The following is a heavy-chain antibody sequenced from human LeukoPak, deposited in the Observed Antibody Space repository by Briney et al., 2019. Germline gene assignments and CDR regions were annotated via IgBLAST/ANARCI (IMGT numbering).Heavy chain of an antibody. CDR1: GGSVSSGSYY. D-gene: IGHD5-12*01. Sequence: SETLSLTCTVSGGSVSSGSYYWSWIRQPPGKGLEWIGYIYYSGSTNYNPSLKSRVTISVDTSKNQFSLKLSSVTAADTAVYYCARDASIVATIGGDYYYYGMDVWGQGTTVTVSS. J-gene: IGHJ6*02. V-gene: IGHV4-61*01. CDR3: ARDASIVATIGGDYYYYGMDV. CDR2: IYYSGST.